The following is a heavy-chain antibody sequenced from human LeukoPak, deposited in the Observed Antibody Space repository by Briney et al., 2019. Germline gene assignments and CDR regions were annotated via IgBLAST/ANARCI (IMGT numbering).Heavy chain of an antibody. Sequence: SETLSLTCTVSGGSISTNTYYWAWIRQPPGKGLEWIGSIYYNEITYYSPSLQSRLTISVDTSKNQFFLRLSSVTAADTAVYYCAKLVARPLDAFNIWGLGTMVTVSS. V-gene: IGHV4-39*01. J-gene: IGHJ3*02. CDR1: GGSISTNTYY. CDR3: AKLVARPLDAFNI. D-gene: IGHD6-6*01. CDR2: IYYNEIT.